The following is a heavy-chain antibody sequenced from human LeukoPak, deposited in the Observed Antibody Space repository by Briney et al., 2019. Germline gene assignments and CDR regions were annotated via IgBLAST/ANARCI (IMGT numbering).Heavy chain of an antibody. V-gene: IGHV3-33*01. D-gene: IGHD6-13*01. CDR3: ARDPIAAVRFDY. J-gene: IGHJ4*02. CDR2: IMYEGSNK. CDR1: GYTFTSYG. Sequence: GGSLRLSCAASGYTFTSYGTHWVRQAPGKGLEWVVVIMYEGSNKYYADSVECRFPISRDNSKNTLYLQMYSLRAEHTAVYYCARDPIAAVRFDYWGQGTLVTVSS.